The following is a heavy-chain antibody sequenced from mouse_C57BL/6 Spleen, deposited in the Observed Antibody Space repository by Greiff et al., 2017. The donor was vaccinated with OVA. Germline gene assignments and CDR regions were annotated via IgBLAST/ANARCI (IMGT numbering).Heavy chain of an antibody. CDR3: AREPGGYYYAMDY. CDR2: IYPGSGNT. V-gene: IGHV1-76*01. D-gene: IGHD2-2*01. Sequence: VQLQQSGAELVRPGASVKLSCKASGYTFTDYYINWVKQRPGQGLEWIARIYPGSGNTYYNEKFKGKATLTAEKSSSTAYMQLSSLTSEDSAVYFCAREPGGYYYAMDYWGQGTSVTVSS. J-gene: IGHJ4*01. CDR1: GYTFTDYY.